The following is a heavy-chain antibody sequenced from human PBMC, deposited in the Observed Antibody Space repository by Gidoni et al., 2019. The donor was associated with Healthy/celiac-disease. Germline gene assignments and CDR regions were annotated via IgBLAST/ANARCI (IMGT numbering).Heavy chain of an antibody. CDR1: GFSFSCYA. J-gene: IGHJ3*02. CDR2: ISGSGGST. CDR3: AKVGYGGNSDYDAFDI. Sequence: EVQLLESGGGLVQPGGSLRLPCAASGFSFSCYAMSWVRQAPGKGLEWVAAISGSGGSTYYADSVKGRFTISRDNSKNTLYLQMNSLRAEDTAVYYCAKVGYGGNSDYDAFDIWGQGTMVTVSS. D-gene: IGHD4-17*01. V-gene: IGHV3-23*01.